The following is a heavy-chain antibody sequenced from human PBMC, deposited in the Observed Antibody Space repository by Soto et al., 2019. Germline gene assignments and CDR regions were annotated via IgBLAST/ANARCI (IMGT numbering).Heavy chain of an antibody. Sequence: QLQLQESGPGLVKPSETLSLTCTVSGGSISSSSYYWGWIRQPPGKGLEWIGSIYYSGSTYYNPSLKSRVTISVDTSKNQFSLKLSSVTAADTAVYYCARRGWFVSRGSKVTGFDPWGQGTLVTVSS. D-gene: IGHD6-19*01. J-gene: IGHJ5*02. CDR2: IYYSGST. CDR3: ARRGWFVSRGSKVTGFDP. CDR1: GGSISSSSYY. V-gene: IGHV4-39*01.